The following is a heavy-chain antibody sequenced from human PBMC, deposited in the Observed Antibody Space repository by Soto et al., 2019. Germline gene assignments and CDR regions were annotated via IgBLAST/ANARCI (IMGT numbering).Heavy chain of an antibody. D-gene: IGHD2-15*01. CDR1: GGSISSSSYY. CDR3: ASAATPLPEFDY. CDR2: IYYSWST. Sequence: SETLSLTCTVSGGSISSSSYYWGWIRQPPGKGLEWIGSIYYSWSTYYNPSLKSRVTISVDTSKNQLSLKLSSVTAADADVYYCASAATPLPEFDYWGQGTLVTVSS. V-gene: IGHV4-39*01. J-gene: IGHJ4*02.